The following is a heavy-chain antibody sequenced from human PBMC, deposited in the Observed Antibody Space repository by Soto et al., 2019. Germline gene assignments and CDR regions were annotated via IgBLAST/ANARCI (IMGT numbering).Heavy chain of an antibody. V-gene: IGHV4-59*01. Sequence: SETLSLTCSVTGGSISTYYWSWIRQPPGKGLEWIGYIYHSGNTNYNPSLKSRVTIFVDTSKNQFSLELTSVTAADTAVYYCAREGDGGTIAFDYWGQGTPVTVSS. CDR2: IYHSGNT. CDR3: AREGDGGTIAFDY. D-gene: IGHD2-21*01. J-gene: IGHJ4*02. CDR1: GGSISTYY.